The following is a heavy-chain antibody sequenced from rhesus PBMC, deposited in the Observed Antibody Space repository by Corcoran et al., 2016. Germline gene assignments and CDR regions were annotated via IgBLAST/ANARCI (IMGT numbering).Heavy chain of an antibody. Sequence: QVQLVQSGAEVKTPGSSVKLFCKASGYPFTSYSINWVRQAPEQVLDWVGWSNPSNGNTGYAQKFQGRVTMTRDTSTSTAYMELNSLRSEDTAVYYCAREDAAGYDSFDFWGQGLRVTVSS. J-gene: IGHJ3*01. CDR3: AREDAAGYDSFDF. CDR1: GYPFTSYS. V-gene: IGHV1S9*01. D-gene: IGHD6-31*01. CDR2: SNPSNGNT.